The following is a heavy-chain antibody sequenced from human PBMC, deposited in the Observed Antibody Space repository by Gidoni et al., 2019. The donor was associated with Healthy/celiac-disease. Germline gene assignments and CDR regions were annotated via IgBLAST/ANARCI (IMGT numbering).Heavy chain of an antibody. J-gene: IGHJ6*02. CDR2: ISAYNGNT. CDR3: ARDRGDYYGSGSYDYYYYGMDV. D-gene: IGHD3-10*01. Sequence: QVQLVQSGAEVKKPGVSVKVSCKASGYTFPSYGISWVRQAPGQGLEWMGWISAYNGNTNYAQKLQGRVTMTTDTSTSTAYMELRSLRSDDTAVYYCARDRGDYYGSGSYDYYYYGMDVWGQGTTVTVSS. CDR1: GYTFPSYG. V-gene: IGHV1-18*01.